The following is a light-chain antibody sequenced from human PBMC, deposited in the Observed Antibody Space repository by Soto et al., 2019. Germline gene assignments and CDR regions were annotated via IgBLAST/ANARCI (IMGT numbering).Light chain of an antibody. J-gene: IGKJ4*01. CDR3: QKYNSAPLT. V-gene: IGKV1-27*01. Sequence: DIQLTQIPSTLSASIGDRVTITCWASQGISDYLAWYQQKPGKVPKLLIYAASTLQSGVPSRFSGSGAGTDFTLTISSLQPEDIATYYCQKYNSAPLTFGGGTKVDIK. CDR1: QGISDY. CDR2: AAS.